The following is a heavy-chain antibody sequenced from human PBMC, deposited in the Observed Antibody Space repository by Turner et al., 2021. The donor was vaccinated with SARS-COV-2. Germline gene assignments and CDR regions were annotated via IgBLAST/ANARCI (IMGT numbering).Heavy chain of an antibody. CDR1: GLTVSRNY. V-gene: IGHV3-53*02. CDR3: ARDLGTYGMDV. Sequence: EVQLVETGGGLIQPGGSLRLSCAASGLTVSRNYMNWVRQAPGKGLDWVSVIYSGGSTYYADSVKGRFTISRDNSKNTLYLQMNSLRAEDTAVYYRARDLGTYGMDVWGQGTTVTVSS. CDR2: IYSGGST. D-gene: IGHD6-13*01. J-gene: IGHJ6*02.